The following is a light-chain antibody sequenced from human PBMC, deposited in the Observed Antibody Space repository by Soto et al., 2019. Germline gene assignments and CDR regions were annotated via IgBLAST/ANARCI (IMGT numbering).Light chain of an antibody. CDR2: KIS. Sequence: DVVMTQSPLSLPVTLGQPASISCRSSQSLVHSTGNTYLTWFHQRPGQSPRRLIYKISDRDSGVPDRFSGSGSVTDVTLKVSRVEAEDVGIYFCVQTTHWPYTFGQGTKLEIK. V-gene: IGKV2-30*02. CDR3: VQTTHWPYT. CDR1: QSLVHSTGNTY. J-gene: IGKJ2*01.